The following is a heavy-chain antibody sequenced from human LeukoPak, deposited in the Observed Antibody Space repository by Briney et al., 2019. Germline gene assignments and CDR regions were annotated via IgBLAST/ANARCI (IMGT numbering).Heavy chain of an antibody. D-gene: IGHD3-10*01. CDR2: INWDGGST. J-gene: IGHJ4*02. Sequence: PGGSLRLYXVASGFTFDDYGIGWVRHAPGKGLEWVSSINWDGGSTYYAGSVKGRFTISRDNAKNSVYLQMSSLRVEDTALYHCVLTSGSGSYRGYLNYWGQGTLVTVSS. CDR1: GFTFDDYG. CDR3: VLTSGSGSYRGYLNY. V-gene: IGHV3-20*01.